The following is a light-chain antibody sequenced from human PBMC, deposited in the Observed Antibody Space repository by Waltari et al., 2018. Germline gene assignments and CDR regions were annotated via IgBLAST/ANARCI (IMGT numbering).Light chain of an antibody. CDR2: SNK. V-gene: IGLV1-44*01. J-gene: IGLJ2*01. Sequence: QSVLTQSPSTSGTPGQTVTIFCSGSGSNIGARTVNWYQQLPGTAPKLLIYSNKQRPSGVPDRFSGSKSGSSASLAISRLQSEDEADYYCAAWDDTLNGVLFGGGTKLTVL. CDR1: GSNIGART. CDR3: AAWDDTLNGVL.